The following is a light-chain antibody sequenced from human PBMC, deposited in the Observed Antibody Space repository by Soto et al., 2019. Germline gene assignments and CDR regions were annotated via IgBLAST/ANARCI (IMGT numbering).Light chain of an antibody. CDR2: GAS. CDR3: QEYNTWPWT. CDR1: QGLNSN. Sequence: NVMPQSLATLTVPPGEGATLSCRTQQGLNSNLAWYQQKLGQAPRLLIYGASTRATGIPARFSGSGSGTDFTLTISGLESEDSGVYYCQEYNTWPWTFGRGTKVDIK. V-gene: IGKV3-15*01. J-gene: IGKJ1*01.